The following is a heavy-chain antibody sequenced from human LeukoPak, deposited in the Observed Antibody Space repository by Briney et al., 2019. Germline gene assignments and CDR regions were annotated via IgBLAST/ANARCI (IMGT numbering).Heavy chain of an antibody. CDR3: ARDSRGHSGYDLDY. CDR1: GGSISSYY. D-gene: IGHD5-12*01. Sequence: SETLSLTCTVSGGSISSYYWSWIRQPPGKGLEWIGEIYHSGSTNYNPSLKSRVTISVDKSKNQFSLKLSSVAAADTAIYYCARDSRGHSGYDLDYWGQGTLVTVSS. CDR2: IYHSGST. J-gene: IGHJ4*02. V-gene: IGHV4-59*01.